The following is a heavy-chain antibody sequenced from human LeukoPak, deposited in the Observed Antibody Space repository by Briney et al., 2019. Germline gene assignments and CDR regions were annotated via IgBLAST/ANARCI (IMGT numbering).Heavy chain of an antibody. D-gene: IGHD4-17*01. CDR1: GGSLSSYY. CDR3: ARCGGAVITFDY. V-gene: IGHV4-59*08. J-gene: IGHJ4*02. Sequence: SETLSLTCTVSGGSLSSYYWSWIRQPPGKGLEWIGYLYDTGSTNYNPSLKGRVTISVDTSKNQFSLKLSSVTAADTAVYYCARCGGAVITFDYWGQGTLVTVSS. CDR2: LYDTGST.